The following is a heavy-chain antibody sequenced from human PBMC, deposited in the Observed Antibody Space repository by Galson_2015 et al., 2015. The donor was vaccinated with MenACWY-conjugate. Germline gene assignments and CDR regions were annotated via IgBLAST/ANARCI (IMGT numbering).Heavy chain of an antibody. V-gene: IGHV3-48*02. Sequence: SLRLSCAASGFTFSSYSMNWVRQAPGKGLEWVSYIKGSSTTIYYADSVKGRFTISRDNAKNSLYLQMNSLRDEDTAVYYCASMRIAVAGSIFAFDHLGQGTLVTVSS. D-gene: IGHD6-19*01. CDR2: IKGSSTTI. CDR1: GFTFSSYS. J-gene: IGHJ4*02. CDR3: ASMRIAVAGSIFAFDH.